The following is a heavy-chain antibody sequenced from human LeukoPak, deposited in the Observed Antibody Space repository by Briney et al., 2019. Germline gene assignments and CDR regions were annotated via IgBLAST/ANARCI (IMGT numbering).Heavy chain of an antibody. Sequence: ASVKVSCKASGYTFSDYYLHWVRQAPGQGLEWMGWINPNSGGTNFGQKFRGRVTMTRDTSITTAYMELTRLKSDDTAVYYCARGGVRTAASSLGYWGQGTLVTVSS. CDR3: ARGGVRTAASSLGY. D-gene: IGHD6-13*01. CDR1: GYTFSDYY. V-gene: IGHV1-2*02. J-gene: IGHJ4*01. CDR2: INPNSGGT.